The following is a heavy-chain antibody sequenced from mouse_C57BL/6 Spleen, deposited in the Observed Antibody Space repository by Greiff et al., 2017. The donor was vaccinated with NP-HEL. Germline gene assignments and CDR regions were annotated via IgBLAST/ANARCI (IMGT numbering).Heavy chain of an antibody. D-gene: IGHD1-1*01. CDR3: ARGAYGSSLFAY. CDR2: INPNNGGT. J-gene: IGHJ3*01. V-gene: IGHV1-26*01. Sequence: EVKLQQSGPELVKPGASVKISCKASGYTFTDYYMNWVKQSHGKSLEWIGDINPNNGGTSYNQKFKGKATLTVDKSSSTAYMELRSLTSEDSAVYYCARGAYGSSLFAYWGQGTLVTVSA. CDR1: GYTFTDYY.